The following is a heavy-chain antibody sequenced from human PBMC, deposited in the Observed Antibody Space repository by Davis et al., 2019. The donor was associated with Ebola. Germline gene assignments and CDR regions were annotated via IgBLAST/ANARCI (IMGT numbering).Heavy chain of an antibody. CDR3: ARCLDVGLVVTGDFDY. J-gene: IGHJ4*02. Sequence: AASVQVSCKASGYTFTSYGISWVRQAPGQGLEWMGWISAYNGNTNYVQKLQGRVTMTTDTSTSTAYMELRSLRSDDTAVYYCARCLDVGLVVTGDFDYWGQGTLVTVSS. V-gene: IGHV1-18*01. CDR2: ISAYNGNT. CDR1: GYTFTSYG. D-gene: IGHD4-23*01.